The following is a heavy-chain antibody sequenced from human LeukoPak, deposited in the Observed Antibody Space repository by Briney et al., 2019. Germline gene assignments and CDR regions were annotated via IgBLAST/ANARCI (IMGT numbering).Heavy chain of an antibody. J-gene: IGHJ4*02. D-gene: IGHD3-3*01. V-gene: IGHV3-15*01. Sequence: NPGGSLRLSCAASGFTFSIAWMSWVRQAPGKGLEWLGQIKKKSDGATTAYAAPVKGRFTISRDDSKNTLFLQMNSLKTEDTALYYCTWSGLKIESWGQGTLVTVSS. CDR1: GFTFSIAW. CDR2: IKKKSDGATT. CDR3: TWSGLKIES.